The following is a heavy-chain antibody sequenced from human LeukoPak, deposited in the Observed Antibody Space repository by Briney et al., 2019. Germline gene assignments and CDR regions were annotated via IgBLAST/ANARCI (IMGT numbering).Heavy chain of an antibody. CDR3: ARDDDRAREIDY. J-gene: IGHJ4*02. CDR2: IIPILNIT. V-gene: IGHV1-69*04. CDR1: RGTFSKYA. Sequence: SVKLSCKASRGTFSKYAISWVRQAPGQGLEWMGRIIPILNITHYAQKFQGRVTIAADKSTSTAYMELSSLRSEDTAVYYCARDDDRAREIDYWGQGTLVTVSS. D-gene: IGHD3-22*01.